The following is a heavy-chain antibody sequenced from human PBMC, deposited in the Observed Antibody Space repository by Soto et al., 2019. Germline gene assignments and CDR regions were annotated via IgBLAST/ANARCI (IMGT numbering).Heavy chain of an antibody. CDR3: AREDRDYYYYGMDV. Sequence: SETLALTCAVSGGSFSDYYWSWIRQSPGKGLEWIGEIDYSGSTKYNPSLKRRVTISVDTSKNQFSLKLSSVTAADTAVYYCAREDRDYYYYGMDVWGQGTTVTVSS. V-gene: IGHV4-34*01. CDR1: GGSFSDYY. J-gene: IGHJ6*02. CDR2: IDYSGST.